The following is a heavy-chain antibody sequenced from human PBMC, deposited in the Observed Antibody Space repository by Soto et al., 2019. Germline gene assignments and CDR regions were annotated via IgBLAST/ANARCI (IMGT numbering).Heavy chain of an antibody. V-gene: IGHV3-33*01. D-gene: IGHD2-8*01. CDR2: IWYDGSNK. CDR1: GFTFSSYG. CDR3: ARDHGLMVYAIENPYYYGMDV. J-gene: IGHJ6*02. Sequence: GGSLRLSCAASGFTFSSYGMHWVRQAPGKGLEWVAVIWYDGSNKYYADSVKGRFTISRDNSKNTLYLQMNSLRAEDTAVYYCARDHGLMVYAIENPYYYGMDVWGQGTTVTVSS.